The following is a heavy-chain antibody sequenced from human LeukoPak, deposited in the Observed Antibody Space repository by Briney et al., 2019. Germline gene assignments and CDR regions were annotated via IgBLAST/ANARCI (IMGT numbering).Heavy chain of an antibody. CDR2: INIYNTI. J-gene: IGHJ4*02. CDR1: GFTFDYYA. D-gene: IGHD3-16*02. V-gene: IGHV3-69-1*01. CDR3: ARHDSFIPY. Sequence: GGSLRLSCVASGFTFDYYAMNWVRQAPGKGLEWVSYINIYNTIHYADSVKGRFTISRDDAKNSLYLQMNSLRPEDTAVYYCARHDSFIPYWGQGTLVTVTS.